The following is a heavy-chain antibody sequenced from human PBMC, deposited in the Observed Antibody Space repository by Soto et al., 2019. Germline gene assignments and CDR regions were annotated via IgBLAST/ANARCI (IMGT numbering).Heavy chain of an antibody. CDR2: INPNSGGT. Sequence: ASVKVSCQGSGYTFTGSYMHWVRQAPGQGLEWMGWINPNSGGTNYAQKFQGWVTMTRDTSISTAYMELSRLRSDDTAVYYCARDLAIAARPLWFDPWGQGTLVTVSS. V-gene: IGHV1-2*04. J-gene: IGHJ5*02. CDR3: ARDLAIAARPLWFDP. D-gene: IGHD6-6*01. CDR1: GYTFTGSY.